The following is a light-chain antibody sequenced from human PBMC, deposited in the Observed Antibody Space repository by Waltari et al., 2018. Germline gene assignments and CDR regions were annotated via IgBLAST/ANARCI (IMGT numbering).Light chain of an antibody. CDR3: QQSDSFPLT. Sequence: DIQMTQSPSSVSASVGARATTSCRASQDVGSWLAWYQQRPGKAPNLLIHTASNLQSGVPSRFSGTRSGTEFTLIIDGLQPEDFATYFCQQSDSFPLTFGGGTKLEMK. V-gene: IGKV1-12*01. CDR1: QDVGSW. CDR2: TAS. J-gene: IGKJ4*01.